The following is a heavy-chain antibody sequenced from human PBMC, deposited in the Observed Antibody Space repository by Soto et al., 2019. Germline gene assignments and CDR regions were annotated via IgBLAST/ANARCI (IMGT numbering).Heavy chain of an antibody. CDR2: ISVYNGDT. CDR1: GYTFTTYS. Sequence: QVQLVQSGTEVKKAGSAVKVSCKTSGYTFTTYSISWIRQAPGQGLEWIEWISVYNGDTNYAQNVQGRVTMSTDTLTTTAYLELRSLSSDDAAVYYCARVYCGGDCFSGSDFDYWGQGNLVTVS. J-gene: IGHJ4*02. CDR3: ARVYCGGDCFSGSDFDY. D-gene: IGHD2-21*01. V-gene: IGHV1-18*01.